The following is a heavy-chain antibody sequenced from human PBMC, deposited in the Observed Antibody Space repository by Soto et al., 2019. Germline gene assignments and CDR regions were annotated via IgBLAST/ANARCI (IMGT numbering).Heavy chain of an antibody. D-gene: IGHD2-15*01. V-gene: IGHV3-23*01. J-gene: IGHJ1*01. CDR3: AKVLVVAATSEYFQH. CDR2: ISGSGGST. CDR1: GFTFSSYA. Sequence: GGSLRLSCAASGFTFSSYAMSWVRQAPGEGLEWVSAISGSGGSTYYADSVKDRFTISRDNSKNTLYLQMNSLRAEDTAVYYCAKVLVVAATSEYFQHWGQGTLVTVSS.